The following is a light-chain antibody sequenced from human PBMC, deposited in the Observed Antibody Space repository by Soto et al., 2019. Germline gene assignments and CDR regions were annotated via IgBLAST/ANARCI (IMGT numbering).Light chain of an antibody. CDR2: KAS. Sequence: DIQITRSPSTLSASVAVRVTITCRASQSFRSWLAWYHQKPGKAPKLLIYKASSLESGVPSRFSGSGSGTEFTLTISSLQPDDFATYYCQQYNSYSPWTFGQGTKVDIK. CDR3: QQYNSYSPWT. V-gene: IGKV1-5*03. J-gene: IGKJ1*01. CDR1: QSFRSW.